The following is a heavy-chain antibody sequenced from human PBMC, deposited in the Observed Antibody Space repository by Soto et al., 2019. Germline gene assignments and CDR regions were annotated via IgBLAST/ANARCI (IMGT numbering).Heavy chain of an antibody. CDR3: TTWSGFGDA. Sequence: QTWGSLGVAWGSSDFDFSINSMTWVRQAPGKGLEWVSGISATGDKTFYLDSVRGRFTVSRDIYKNILYLHMSSLRAEDTAVYYCTTWSGFGDAWGQGTMVTVSS. D-gene: IGHD3-10*01. CDR2: ISATGDKT. J-gene: IGHJ5*02. V-gene: IGHV3-23*01. CDR1: DFDFSINS.